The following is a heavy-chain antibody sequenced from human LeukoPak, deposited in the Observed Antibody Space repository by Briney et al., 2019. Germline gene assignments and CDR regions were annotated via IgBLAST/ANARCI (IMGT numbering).Heavy chain of an antibody. Sequence: GGSLRLACAASGFTFDDYAMHWVRQAPGKGLEWVAGTSWNSGTIAYGDSVKGRFTISRDNAKDSLWLQMNSLRAEDMALYYCAKDSRPRFDTSGWYSFDYWGQGTLVTVSS. V-gene: IGHV3-9*03. CDR2: TSWNSGTI. D-gene: IGHD6-19*01. J-gene: IGHJ4*02. CDR3: AKDSRPRFDTSGWYSFDY. CDR1: GFTFDDYA.